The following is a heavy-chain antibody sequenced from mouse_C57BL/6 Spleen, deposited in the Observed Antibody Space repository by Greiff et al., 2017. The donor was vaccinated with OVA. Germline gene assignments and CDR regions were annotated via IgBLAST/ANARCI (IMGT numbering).Heavy chain of an antibody. J-gene: IGHJ3*01. V-gene: IGHV2-9*01. Sequence: VQLQQSGPGLVAPSPSLSITCTVSGFSLTSYGVDWVRQPPGKGLEWMGVIWGGGITNYNSALMSRLSISKDNSKSQVFLKMNSLQTDDTAMYYCAKHSPTYYSNSGGLAYWGQGTLVTVSA. D-gene: IGHD2-5*01. CDR1: GFSLTSYG. CDR2: IWGGGIT. CDR3: AKHSPTYYSNSGGLAY.